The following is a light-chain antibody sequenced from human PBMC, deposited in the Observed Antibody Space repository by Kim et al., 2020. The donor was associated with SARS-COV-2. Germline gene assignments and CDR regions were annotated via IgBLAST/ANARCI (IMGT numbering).Light chain of an antibody. V-gene: IGKV3-11*01. J-gene: IGKJ4*01. CDR1: QSVSSF. CDR3: QQRSNWPLT. CDR2: DAF. Sequence: EIVLTQSPATLSLSPGERATLSCRASQSVSSFLAWYQQKPGQAPRLLIYDAFNRATGIPARFSGSGFGTDFTLTISSLEAEDSAVYYCQQRSNWPLTFGGGTKVDIK.